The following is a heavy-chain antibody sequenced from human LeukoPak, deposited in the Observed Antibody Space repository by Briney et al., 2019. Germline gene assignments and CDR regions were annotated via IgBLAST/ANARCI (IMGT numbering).Heavy chain of an antibody. CDR1: GFTFSSYS. Sequence: GGSLRLSCAASGFTFSSYSMNWVRQAPGKGLEWVSSISSSSSYIYYADSMKGRFTISRDNAKNSLYLQMNSLRAEDTAVYYCARRGYSSQTFDYWGQGTLVTVSS. D-gene: IGHD5-18*01. CDR2: ISSSSSYI. V-gene: IGHV3-21*01. J-gene: IGHJ4*02. CDR3: ARRGYSSQTFDY.